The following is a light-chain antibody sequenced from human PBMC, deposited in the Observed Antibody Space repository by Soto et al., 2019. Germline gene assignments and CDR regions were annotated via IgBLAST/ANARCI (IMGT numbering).Light chain of an antibody. CDR1: TSDVGVYNY. Sequence: QSVLTQPASVSGSPGQSINISCTGTTSDVGVYNYVSWYQQHPGKAPKLMIYEVSNRPSGVSNRLSGSKSGNTASLAISGLQAEDEADYYCSSSTTSSTVVFGTGTKVTVL. CDR2: EVS. J-gene: IGLJ1*01. CDR3: SSSTTSSTVV. V-gene: IGLV2-14*01.